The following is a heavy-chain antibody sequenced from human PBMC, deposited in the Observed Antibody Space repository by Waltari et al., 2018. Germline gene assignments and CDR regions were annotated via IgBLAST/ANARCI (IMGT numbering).Heavy chain of an antibody. CDR2: IYYSGST. CDR3: ARARGYSHLYYYYGMDV. CDR1: GGSISSYY. J-gene: IGHJ6*02. D-gene: IGHD5-18*01. V-gene: IGHV4-59*01. Sequence: QVQLQESGPGLVKPSETLSLTCTVSGGSISSYYWSWIRQPPGKGLEWIGYIYYSGSTNYNPSLKSRVTISVDTSKNQFSLKLSSVTAADTAVYYCARARGYSHLYYYYGMDVWGQGTTFTVSS.